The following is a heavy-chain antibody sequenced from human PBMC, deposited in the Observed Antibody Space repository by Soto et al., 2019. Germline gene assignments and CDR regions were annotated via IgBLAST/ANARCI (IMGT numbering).Heavy chain of an antibody. V-gene: IGHV3-64*01. J-gene: IGHJ4*02. Sequence: EVQLAESGGGMVQPGGSLRLSCVASGFTFSSYDMHWVRQAPGKGLEYVSSISSNGGTTYYGNSVKGRFTISRDNSKPTLSLQMGSLRAEDMAVYYSVSLVSATSHYWGQGTLVTVSS. CDR3: VSLVSATSHY. CDR1: GFTFSSYD. D-gene: IGHD6-25*01. CDR2: ISSNGGTT.